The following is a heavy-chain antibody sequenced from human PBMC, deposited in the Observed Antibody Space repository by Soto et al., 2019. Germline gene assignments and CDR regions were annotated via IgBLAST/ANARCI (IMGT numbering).Heavy chain of an antibody. V-gene: IGHV3-33*01. CDR2: IWYDGSNK. Sequence: GGSLRLSCAAFGFTFSSYGMHWVRQAPGKGLEWVAVIWYDGSNKYYADSVKGRFTISRDNSKNTLYLQMNSLRAEDTAVYYCAREPLTYYYDSSGYSEFDYWGQGTLVTVSS. D-gene: IGHD3-22*01. J-gene: IGHJ4*02. CDR3: AREPLTYYYDSSGYSEFDY. CDR1: GFTFSSYG.